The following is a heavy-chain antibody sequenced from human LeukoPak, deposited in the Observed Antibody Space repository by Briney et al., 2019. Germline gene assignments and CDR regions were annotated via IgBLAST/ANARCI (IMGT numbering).Heavy chain of an antibody. D-gene: IGHD3-10*01. V-gene: IGHV4-39*01. CDR1: GGSINRTSYY. CDR2: IYYTGST. Sequence: SETLSLTCTVSGGSINRTSYYCGWIRQPPGKGLEWIGTIYYTGSTYYNPSLKSRVTISVDTSKNQFSLKLSSVTAADTAVYYCARHYDSGSYPLDFWGQGTLVTVSS. J-gene: IGHJ4*02. CDR3: ARHYDSGSYPLDF.